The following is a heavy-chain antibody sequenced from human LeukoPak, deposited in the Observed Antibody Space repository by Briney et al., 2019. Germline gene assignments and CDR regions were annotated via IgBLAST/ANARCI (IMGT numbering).Heavy chain of an antibody. CDR2: IDYTESA. CDR3: ARIPVAKTFDY. J-gene: IGHJ4*02. Sequence: PSETLSLTCTLPGGSATSNSYYWSWVRQPPGNGQEWIGFIDYTESASYNPSLKSRVTISIGTFKNQVSVEVMSVTAADTAVYYCARIPVAKTFDYWGQGTLVTVSS. CDR1: GGSATSNSYY. V-gene: IGHV4-61*01. D-gene: IGHD6-19*01.